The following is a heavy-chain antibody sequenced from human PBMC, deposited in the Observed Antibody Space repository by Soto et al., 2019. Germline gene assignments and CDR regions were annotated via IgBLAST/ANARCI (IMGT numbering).Heavy chain of an antibody. D-gene: IGHD2-2*01. V-gene: IGHV4-39*01. J-gene: IGHJ4*02. CDR2: IYYSGST. CDR1: GDSITSSRYY. Sequence: QLVLQESGPGVVKPSETLSLTCSVSGDSITSSRYYWGWIRQTPQTGLEWIGSIYYSGSTFYNPSLKSGVTVSVDTSKNQFSLKLTSVSAADTSLYFCARQTASIVRQGDFDYWGQGTLVTVSS. CDR3: ARQTASIVRQGDFDY.